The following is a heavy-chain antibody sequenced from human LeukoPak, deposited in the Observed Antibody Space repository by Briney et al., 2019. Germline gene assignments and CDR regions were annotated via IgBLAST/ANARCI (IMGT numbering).Heavy chain of an antibody. CDR2: IKGDGRAK. V-gene: IGHV3-7*02. J-gene: IGHJ4*02. D-gene: IGHD6-13*01. CDR3: ATSGNAAAGPY. CDR1: RFTLITSW. Sequence: RGAPRLSCAASRFTLITSWLTWVREAPGKGLGWVAHIKGDGRAKYYVDSVKGRFTLSRDNAKESLYLKMNSLRAEETAVYYCATSGNAAAGPYWGQGTLVTVSS.